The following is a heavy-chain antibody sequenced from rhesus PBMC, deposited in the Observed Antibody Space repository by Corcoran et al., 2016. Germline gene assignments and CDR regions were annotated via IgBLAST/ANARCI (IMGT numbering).Heavy chain of an antibody. J-gene: IGHJ5-1*01. D-gene: IGHD4-35*01. CDR3: AREPYGNYANRFDV. V-gene: IGHV4-73*01. CDR1: GGSISGYYY. CDR2: IYGNSAST. Sequence: QVKLQQWGEGLVKPSETLSLTGAVYGGSISGYYYWSWIRQPAGKGLEWVGYIYGNSASTHYNPSLKNRVTISKDTSKNQFSLKLSSVTAADTAVYYCAREPYGNYANRFDVWGPGVLVTVSS.